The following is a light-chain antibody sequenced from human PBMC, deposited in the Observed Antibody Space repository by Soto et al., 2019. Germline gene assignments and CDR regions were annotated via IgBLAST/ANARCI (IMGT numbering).Light chain of an antibody. CDR2: GVT. Sequence: QSALTQPASVSGSPGQWITISCTGTISDIGAHDLVSWYQHHPGKAPRFMIYGVTNRPSGVSRRFSGSKSGNTASLTISGLQAEDEADYYCSSYTTSTTVEFGGGTKLTVL. V-gene: IGLV2-14*01. J-gene: IGLJ2*01. CDR3: SSYTTSTTVE. CDR1: ISDIGAHDL.